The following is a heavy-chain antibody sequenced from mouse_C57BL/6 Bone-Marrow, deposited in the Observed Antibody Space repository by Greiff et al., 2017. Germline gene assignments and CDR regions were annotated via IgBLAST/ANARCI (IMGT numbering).Heavy chain of an antibody. Sequence: EVNVVESEGGLVQPGSSMKLSCTASGFTFSDYYMAWVRQVPEKGLEWVANINYDGSSTYYLDSLKSRFIISRDNAKNILYLQMSSLKSEDTAMYYCARLGNSAWFADWGQGTLVTVSA. J-gene: IGHJ3*01. D-gene: IGHD2-1*01. CDR2: INYDGSST. CDR3: ARLGNSAWFAD. V-gene: IGHV5-16*02. CDR1: GFTFSDYY.